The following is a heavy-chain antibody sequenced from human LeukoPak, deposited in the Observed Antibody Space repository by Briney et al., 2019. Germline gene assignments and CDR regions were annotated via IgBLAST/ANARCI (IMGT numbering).Heavy chain of an antibody. CDR3: ARDNLAAAGDDNFDI. CDR2: ISSSSSYI. D-gene: IGHD6-13*01. J-gene: IGHJ3*02. V-gene: IGHV3-21*01. CDR1: GLTFSSYS. Sequence: GGSLRLSCAASGLTFSSYSMNWVRQAPGKGLEWVSSISSSSSYIYYADSVKGRFTISRDNAKNSLYLQMNSLRAEDTAIYYCARDNLAAAGDDNFDIWGQGTMVTVSS.